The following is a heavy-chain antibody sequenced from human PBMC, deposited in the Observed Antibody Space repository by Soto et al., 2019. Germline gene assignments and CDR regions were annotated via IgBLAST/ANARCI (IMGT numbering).Heavy chain of an antibody. CDR3: AKDAAMVSSTFNYFDY. V-gene: IGHV3-23*01. Sequence: WGSLRLSCAASGFFFSSYAMSWVRQAPGKGLEWVSGIGGSGGYTSYADSVKGRFTISRDNSKNTVYLQMKSLRAEDTAVYYCAKDAAMVSSTFNYFDYWGQGTPVTVSS. CDR1: GFFFSSYA. CDR2: IGGSGGYT. D-gene: IGHD6-13*01. J-gene: IGHJ4*02.